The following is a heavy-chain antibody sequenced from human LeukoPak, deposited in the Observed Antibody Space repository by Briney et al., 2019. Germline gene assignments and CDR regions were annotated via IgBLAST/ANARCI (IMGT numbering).Heavy chain of an antibody. CDR2: INPNSGGT. CDR3: ARGSWLSYPVDY. D-gene: IGHD3-16*02. CDR1: GYTFTGYY. V-gene: IGHV1-2*06. J-gene: IGHJ4*02. Sequence: ASVKVSCKASGYTFTGYYMHWVRQAPGQGLEWMGRINPNSGGTNYAQKFQGRVTMTTDTSTSTAYMELRSLRSDDTAVYYCARGSWLSYPVDYWGQGTLVTVSS.